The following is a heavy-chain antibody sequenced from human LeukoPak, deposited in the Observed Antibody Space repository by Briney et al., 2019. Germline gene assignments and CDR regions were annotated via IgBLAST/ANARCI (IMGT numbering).Heavy chain of an antibody. D-gene: IGHD6-13*01. Sequence: PSETLSLTCAVYGGSFSGYYWSWIRRPPGKGLEWIGEINHSGSTNYNPSLKSRVTISVDTSKNQFSLKLSSVTAADTAVYYCARDGFIAENDAFDIWGQGTVVTVSS. CDR2: INHSGST. CDR1: GGSFSGYY. CDR3: ARDGFIAENDAFDI. V-gene: IGHV4-34*01. J-gene: IGHJ3*02.